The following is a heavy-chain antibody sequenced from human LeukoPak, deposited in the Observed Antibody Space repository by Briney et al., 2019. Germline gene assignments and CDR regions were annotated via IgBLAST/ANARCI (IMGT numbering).Heavy chain of an antibody. V-gene: IGHV3-48*01. D-gene: IGHD3-3*01. J-gene: IGHJ4*02. CDR1: GFTFSSYS. CDR2: ISSSTSTI. CDR3: ARELYDFWSGYYNY. Sequence: GGSLRLSCAASGFTFSSYSMNWVRQAPGKGLEWVSYISSSTSTIYYADSVKGRFTISRDNVKNSLYLQMNSLRAEDTAVYYCARELYDFWSGYYNYWGQGTLVTVSS.